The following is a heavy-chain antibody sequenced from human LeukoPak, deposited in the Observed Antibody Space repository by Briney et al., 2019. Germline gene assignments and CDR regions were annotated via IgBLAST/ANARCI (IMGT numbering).Heavy chain of an antibody. V-gene: IGHV3-23*01. Sequence: PGGSLRLSCAASRFTFSSYAMSWVRQAPGKGLERVSTISGSTGSTYYADSVKGRFTISRDNFKNTLYLQMNSLRVEDTAVYYCAKGGMGAFPFFDSGGQEPLVTVSS. CDR3: AKGGMGAFPFFDS. J-gene: IGHJ4*02. CDR1: RFTFSSYA. D-gene: IGHD3-16*01. CDR2: ISGSTGST.